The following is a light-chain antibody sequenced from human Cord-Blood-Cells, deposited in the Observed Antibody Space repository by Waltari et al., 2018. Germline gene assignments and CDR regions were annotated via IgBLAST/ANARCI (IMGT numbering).Light chain of an antibody. CDR1: QGISSY. J-gene: IGKJ2*01. CDR3: QQYYSYPRT. CDR2: AAS. Sequence: AIRMTQSPSSLSASTGDRVTITCRVSQGISSYLAWYQQKPGKAPKLLIYAASTLQSGVPSRFSGSGSGTDFTLTISCLQSEDFATYYCQQYYSYPRTFGQGTKLEIK. V-gene: IGKV1-8*01.